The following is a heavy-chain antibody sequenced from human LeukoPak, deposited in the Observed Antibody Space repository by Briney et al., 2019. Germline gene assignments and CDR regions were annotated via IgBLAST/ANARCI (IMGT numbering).Heavy chain of an antibody. V-gene: IGHV6-1*01. CDR1: GDSVSSNSAA. CDR2: TYYRSTWYN. D-gene: IGHD2-8*02. Sequence: SQTLSLTCAISGDSVSSNSAAWNWIRQSPSRGLEWLGRTYYRSTWYNDYAVSVKSRISFNADTSKNQLSLHLTSVTPEDTAVYYCATAKSSGGVFEIWGQGTMVIASS. J-gene: IGHJ3*02. CDR3: ATAKSSGGVFEI.